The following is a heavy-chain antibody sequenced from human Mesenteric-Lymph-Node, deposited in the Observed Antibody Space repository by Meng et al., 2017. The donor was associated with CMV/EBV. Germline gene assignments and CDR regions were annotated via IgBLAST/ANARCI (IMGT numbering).Heavy chain of an antibody. CDR2: INPLGGRT. D-gene: IGHD3-22*01. Sequence: ASVKVSCKASGYTLTSYYMHWVRQAPGQGLEWMGIINPLGGRTNYAQKFQGRVTLTKDTSTSTVYMELSSLRSEDTAIYYCARDSPTAGFYYSGGYSRGYFDYWGQGMLVTVSS. CDR3: ARDSPTAGFYYSGGYSRGYFDY. CDR1: GYTLTSYY. J-gene: IGHJ4*02. V-gene: IGHV1-46*01.